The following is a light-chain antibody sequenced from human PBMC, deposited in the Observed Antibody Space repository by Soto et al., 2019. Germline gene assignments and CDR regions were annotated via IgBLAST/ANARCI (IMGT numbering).Light chain of an antibody. J-gene: IGKJ1*01. CDR2: GAS. V-gene: IGKV3-15*01. CDR1: QSVSSN. CDR3: QQYDNWPPWT. Sequence: EIVMTQSPATLSVSPGERATLSCRASQSVSSNLAWYQQKPGQDPRLLIYGASTRATGIPARFSGSGSGIEFTLTISTLQSDEFAVYYCQQYDNWPPWTFGQGPKVETK.